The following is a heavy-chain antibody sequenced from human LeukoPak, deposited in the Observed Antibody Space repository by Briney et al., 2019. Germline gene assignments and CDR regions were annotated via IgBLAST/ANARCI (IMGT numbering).Heavy chain of an antibody. CDR1: GGSISTYY. V-gene: IGHV4-59*01. Sequence: SETLPLTCTVSGGSISTYYWSWIRQPPGKGLEWIGYIYYSGSTNYNPSLKSRVTISVDTSKNQFSLKLSSVTAADTAVYYCARGIVFDYWGQGTLVTVSS. CDR2: IYYSGST. CDR3: ARGIVFDY. J-gene: IGHJ4*02. D-gene: IGHD1-26*01.